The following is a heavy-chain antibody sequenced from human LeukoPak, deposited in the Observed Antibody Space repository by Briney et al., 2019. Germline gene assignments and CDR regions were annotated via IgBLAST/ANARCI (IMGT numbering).Heavy chain of an antibody. CDR3: ARDGPAPGLYFDY. V-gene: IGHV3-7*03. J-gene: IGHJ4*02. CDR1: GFTFSSYA. CDR2: INQDGSEK. D-gene: IGHD2-2*01. Sequence: GGSLRLSYAASGFTFSSYAMHWVRQAPGKGLEWVASINQDGSEKSYVDSVKGRFTISRDNAKNSLYLQMNSLRAEDAAVYYCARDGPAPGLYFDYWGQGALVTVSS.